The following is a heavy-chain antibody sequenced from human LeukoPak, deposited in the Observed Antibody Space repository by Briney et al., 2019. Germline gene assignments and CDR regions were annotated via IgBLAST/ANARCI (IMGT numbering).Heavy chain of an antibody. Sequence: SETLSLTCTVSGASVTTYYWSWIRQSPGKELEWIANVHSSGSTFYNPSLKSRVTISIDTSKNQFSLKLTSVTTADTAVYYCARDIRTVGATLYFDYWGQGTLLIVSS. CDR2: VHSSGST. CDR3: ARDIRTVGATLYFDY. CDR1: GASVTTYY. V-gene: IGHV4-59*02. J-gene: IGHJ4*02. D-gene: IGHD1-26*01.